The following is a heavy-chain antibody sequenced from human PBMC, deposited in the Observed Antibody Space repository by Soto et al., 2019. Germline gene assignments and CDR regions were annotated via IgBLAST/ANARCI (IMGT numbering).Heavy chain of an antibody. V-gene: IGHV4-31*03. D-gene: IGHD2-15*01. J-gene: IGHJ5*02. CDR3: AREGSSTANWIDP. CDR1: GDSLNIGGYY. Sequence: PSETLSLTCTVSGDSLNIGGYYWTWIRQHPGKGLEWMGYIYYTGKTYYNPSLESRLTMSVDTSKNQFSLKLSSVTAADTGVYYCAREGSSTANWIDPWGQGTPVTVSS. CDR2: IYYTGKT.